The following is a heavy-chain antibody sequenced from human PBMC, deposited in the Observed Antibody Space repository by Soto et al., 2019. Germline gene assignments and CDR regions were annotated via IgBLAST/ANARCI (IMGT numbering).Heavy chain of an antibody. CDR2: ISPYTGNT. D-gene: IGHD3-16*01. Sequence: QVQLVQSGDEVKKPGASVKVSCKASGYIFVNYGIAWVRQAPDQGFRWMGWISPYTGNTHSATKIQGRLTMTTDTSTSTAYMDLGSLTSDDTAVYYCVMVDNYVTPTPQDVWGQGTTVTVSS. V-gene: IGHV1-18*01. CDR1: GYIFVNYG. J-gene: IGHJ6*02. CDR3: VMVDNYVTPTPQDV.